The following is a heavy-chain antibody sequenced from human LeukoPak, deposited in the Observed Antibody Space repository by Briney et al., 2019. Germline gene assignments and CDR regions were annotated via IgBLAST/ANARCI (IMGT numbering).Heavy chain of an antibody. CDR1: VYTFTIYY. Sequence: ASVNVSCKASVYTFTIYYMHWVRQAPGQGLEWMGIINPSGGSTSYAQKFQGRVTMTRDTSTSTAYMELSSLRSEDTAVYYCARTYCSGGSCPSSYSWFDPWGQGTLVTVSS. V-gene: IGHV1-46*01. D-gene: IGHD2-15*01. CDR3: ARTYCSGGSCPSSYSWFDP. J-gene: IGHJ5*02. CDR2: INPSGGST.